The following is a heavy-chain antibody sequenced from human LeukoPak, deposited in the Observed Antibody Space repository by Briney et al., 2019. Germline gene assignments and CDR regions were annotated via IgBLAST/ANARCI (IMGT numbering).Heavy chain of an antibody. D-gene: IGHD4-17*01. J-gene: IGHJ4*02. CDR2: ISSSGSTI. CDR1: GFTFSSYE. CDR3: ARGDGTTVTTPRFDY. Sequence: AGGSLRLSCAASGFTFSSYEMNWVRQAPGKGLEWVSYISSSGSTIYYADSVKGRFTISRDNAKNSLYLQMNSLRAEDTAVYYCARGDGTTVTTPRFDYWGQGTLVTVSS. V-gene: IGHV3-48*03.